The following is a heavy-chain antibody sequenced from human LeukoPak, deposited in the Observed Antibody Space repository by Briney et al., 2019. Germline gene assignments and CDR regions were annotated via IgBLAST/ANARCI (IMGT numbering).Heavy chain of an antibody. CDR1: GVSICTFY. D-gene: IGHD2-15*01. V-gene: IGHV4-59*08. Sequence: SETLSLTCTVSGVSICTFYWSRIRQPPGEGLEWIGYISDSGSTNYNPSLQSRITISVDTSKNQFSLKLSSVTAADTAVYYCARHLRYCSGGTCYSSDAFDLWGRGTMVTVSS. J-gene: IGHJ3*01. CDR2: ISDSGST. CDR3: ARHLRYCSGGTCYSSDAFDL.